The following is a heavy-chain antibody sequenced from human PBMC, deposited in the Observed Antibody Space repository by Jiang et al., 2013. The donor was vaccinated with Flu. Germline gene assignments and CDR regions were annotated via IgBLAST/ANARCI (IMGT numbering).Heavy chain of an antibody. CDR1: GFTFSSYS. CDR3: ARVLGAIVASSLDY. V-gene: IGHV3-21*01. D-gene: IGHD5-12*01. CDR2: ISSSSSYI. J-gene: IGHJ4*02. Sequence: LVKPGGSLRLSCAASGFTFSSYSMNWVRQAPGKGLEWVSSISSSSSYIYYADSVKGRFTISRDNAKNSLYLQMNSLRAEDTAVYYCARVLGAIVASSLDYWGQGTLVTVSS.